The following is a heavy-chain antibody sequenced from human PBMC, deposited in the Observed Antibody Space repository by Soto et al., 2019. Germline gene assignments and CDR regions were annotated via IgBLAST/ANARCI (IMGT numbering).Heavy chain of an antibody. J-gene: IGHJ6*02. CDR1: GYSFTDYH. D-gene: IGHD2-8*01. V-gene: IGHV1-2*04. CDR3: ARGHSTDCSNGVCSFFYNHEMDV. Sequence: ASVKVSCKASGYSFTDYHIHWVRQAPGQGLEWLGRINPKSGGTSTAQKFQGWVTMTRDRSISTVYMELARLRSDDTAVYFCARGHSTDCSNGVCSFFYNHEMDVWGQGTTVTVSS. CDR2: INPKSGGT.